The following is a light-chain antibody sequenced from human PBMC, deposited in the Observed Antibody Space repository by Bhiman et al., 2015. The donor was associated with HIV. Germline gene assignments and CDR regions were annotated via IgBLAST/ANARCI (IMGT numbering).Light chain of an antibody. CDR1: NRDVGGFDY. CDR2: DVS. V-gene: IGLV2-14*03. CDR3: SSHTSSSTLVL. Sequence: QSALTQPASVSGSPGQSITISCTGTNRDVGGFDYVSWYQQHPGKAPRLIIYDVSDRPSGLSNRFSGSKSGNTASLTISGLQPKDEADYYCSSHTSSSTLVLFGGGTKLTVL. J-gene: IGLJ2*01.